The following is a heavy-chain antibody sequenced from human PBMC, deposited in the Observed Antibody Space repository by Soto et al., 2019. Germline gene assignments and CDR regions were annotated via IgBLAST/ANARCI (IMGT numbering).Heavy chain of an antibody. CDR1: CYTFTSYG. CDR3: ARGPRPRWFGEFPFYYYYGMDV. D-gene: IGHD3-10*01. V-gene: IGHV1-18*04. J-gene: IGHJ6*02. Sequence: ASVKVSIKAACYTFTSYGSSWVRQAPGQGLEWMGWISAYNGNTNYAQKLQGRVTMTTDTSTSTAYMELRSLRSDDTAVYYCARGPRPRWFGEFPFYYYYGMDVWGQGTTVTFSS. CDR2: ISAYNGNT.